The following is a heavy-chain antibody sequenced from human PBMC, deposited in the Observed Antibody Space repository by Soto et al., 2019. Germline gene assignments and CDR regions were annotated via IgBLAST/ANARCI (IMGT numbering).Heavy chain of an antibody. J-gene: IGHJ5*02. CDR3: ARLGAYYQSLAP. V-gene: IGHV4-59*08. CDR2: IYYGGTT. D-gene: IGHD2-21*01. Sequence: QVQLQESGPGLVKPSETLSLTCRLSGGSFSPNYWGWFRQSPGKGLEWVGYIYYGGTTSYNPSLIYGVTVSLESPKNHFTLRLASVTAADTAVYYCARLGAYYQSLAPWGPGALVTVSS. CDR1: GGSFSPNY.